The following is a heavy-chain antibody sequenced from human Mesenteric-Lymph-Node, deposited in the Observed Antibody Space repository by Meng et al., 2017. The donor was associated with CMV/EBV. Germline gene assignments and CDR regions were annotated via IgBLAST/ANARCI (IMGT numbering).Heavy chain of an antibody. D-gene: IGHD3-3*01. CDR1: VYTFGNYD. CDR2: INPISGGT. Sequence: ASVKVSCKASVYTFGNYDISWVRQATGQGLEWMGWINPISGGTNYAQKFQGRVTMTRDTSISTAYMELSRLRSDDTAVYYCARDPPPYYDFWSGYYGDAGYYGMDVWGQGTTVTVSS. V-gene: IGHV1-2*02. CDR3: ARDPPPYYDFWSGYYGDAGYYGMDV. J-gene: IGHJ6*02.